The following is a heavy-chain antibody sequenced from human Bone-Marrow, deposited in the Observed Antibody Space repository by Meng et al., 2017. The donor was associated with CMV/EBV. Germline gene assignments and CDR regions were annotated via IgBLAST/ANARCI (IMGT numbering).Heavy chain of an antibody. CDR2: IYSGGNT. Sequence: GESLKISCAASGFSVSSKFMSWVRQAPGKGLEWVSIIYSGGNTYYVDSVRGRFTVYRDISKNTLYLQMDGLGAEDTAVYYCARETYRTVRDYYYGMDVWGQGTTVTVSS. CDR3: ARETYRTVRDYYYGMDV. D-gene: IGHD1-14*01. CDR1: GFSVSSKF. J-gene: IGHJ6*02. V-gene: IGHV3-53*01.